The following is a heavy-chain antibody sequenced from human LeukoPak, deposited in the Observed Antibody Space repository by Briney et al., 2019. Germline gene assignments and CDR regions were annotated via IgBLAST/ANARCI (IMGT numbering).Heavy chain of an antibody. V-gene: IGHV3-23*01. Sequence: GGSLRLSCAASGFTFSSCAMSWVRQAPGKGLEWVSGISGSGDNTYYADSVKGRFTISRDNSKNTLYVQVNSLGTEDTAAYYCAKGSYYDSSGSFYFDYWGQGTLVTVSS. CDR1: GFTFSSCA. J-gene: IGHJ4*02. D-gene: IGHD3-22*01. CDR3: AKGSYYDSSGSFYFDY. CDR2: ISGSGDNT.